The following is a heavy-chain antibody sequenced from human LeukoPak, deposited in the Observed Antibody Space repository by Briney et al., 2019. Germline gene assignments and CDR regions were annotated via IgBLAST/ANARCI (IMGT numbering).Heavy chain of an antibody. Sequence: SETLSLTCTVSGGSMSNYYWSWIRQPPGKGLEWIGYIYFSGSSNYNPSFKSLVTMSVDTSKNHFSLKLSSVSAADTAVYYCVRHVRSGYNFLDYWGQGNLVTVSS. CDR2: IYFSGSS. V-gene: IGHV4-59*08. J-gene: IGHJ4*02. CDR3: VRHVRSGYNFLDY. D-gene: IGHD5-24*01. CDR1: GGSMSNYY.